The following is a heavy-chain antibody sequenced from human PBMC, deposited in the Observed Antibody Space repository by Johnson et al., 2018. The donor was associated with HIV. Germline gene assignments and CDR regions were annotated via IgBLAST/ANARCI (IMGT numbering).Heavy chain of an antibody. CDR3: ARGYSYGFVLS. J-gene: IGHJ3*01. V-gene: IGHV3-66*01. D-gene: IGHD5-18*01. Sequence: VHLVESGGGLVQPGGSLRLSCAASGFTVSSNYMSWVRQAPGKGLEWVSVIYSGGSTYYADSVQGRFTISTDNSKNTLYLQMNSLRADDTAVYYCARGYSYGFVLSWGQGTMVTVSP. CDR1: GFTVSSNY. CDR2: IYSGGST.